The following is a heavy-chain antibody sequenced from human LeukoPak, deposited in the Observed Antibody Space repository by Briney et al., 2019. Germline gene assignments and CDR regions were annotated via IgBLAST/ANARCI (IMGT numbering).Heavy chain of an antibody. CDR3: ARARGGLANWFDP. V-gene: IGHV1-2*02. CDR2: INPNSGGT. J-gene: IGHJ5*02. Sequence: ASVKVSCKASGYTFTGYYMHWVRQAPGQGLEWIGWINPNSGGTNYAQKFQGRVTMTRDTSISTAYMELSRLRSDDTAVYYCARARGGLANWFDPWGQGTLVTVSS. D-gene: IGHD3-16*01. CDR1: GYTFTGYY.